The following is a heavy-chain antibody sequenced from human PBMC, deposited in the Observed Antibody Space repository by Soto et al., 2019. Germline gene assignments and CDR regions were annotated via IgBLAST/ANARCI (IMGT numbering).Heavy chain of an antibody. CDR1: GLTFSSYA. D-gene: IGHD4-17*01. CDR2: ISGSGGST. J-gene: IGHJ5*02. V-gene: IGHV3-23*01. CDR3: AKTLTTLTA. Sequence: VQLLESGGGLVQPGGSLRLSCAASGLTFSSYAMSWVRQAPGKGLEWVSGISGSGGSTYYADSVKGRFTISRDNSKNRLYLQMNSLRAEETAVHYCAKTLTTLTAWGQGTLVTVSS.